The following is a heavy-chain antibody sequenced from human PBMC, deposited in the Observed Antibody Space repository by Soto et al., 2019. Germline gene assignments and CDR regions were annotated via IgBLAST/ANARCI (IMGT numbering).Heavy chain of an antibody. Sequence: ASVKPSCKDSGYTFTSYGISWVRQAPGQGLEWMGWISAYNGNTNYAQKLQGRVTMTTDTSTSTAYMELRSLRSDDTAVYYCARHGAPGIAAAGRDYWGQGTLVTVSS. J-gene: IGHJ4*02. CDR3: ARHGAPGIAAAGRDY. CDR1: GYTFTSYG. V-gene: IGHV1-18*01. CDR2: ISAYNGNT. D-gene: IGHD6-13*01.